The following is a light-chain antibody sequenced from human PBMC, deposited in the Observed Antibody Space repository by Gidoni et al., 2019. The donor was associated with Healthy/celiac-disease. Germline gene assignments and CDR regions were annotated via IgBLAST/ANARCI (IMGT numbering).Light chain of an antibody. CDR2: DDS. CDR3: QVWDSSSDLLYV. J-gene: IGLJ1*01. V-gene: IGLV3-21*02. CDR1: NIGSKS. Sequence: SYVLPQPPSVSVAPGQTARITCGGNNIGSKSVHWYQQKPGQAPVLVVYDDSDRPSGIPERFSGSNSGNTATLTISRVEAGDEADYYCQVWDSSSDLLYVFGTGTKVTVL.